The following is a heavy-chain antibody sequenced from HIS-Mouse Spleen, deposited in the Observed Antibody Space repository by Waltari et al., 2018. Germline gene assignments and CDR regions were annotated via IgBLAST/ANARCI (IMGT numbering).Heavy chain of an antibody. Sequence: QLQLQESGPGLVKPSETLSLTCTVSGGSISSSSYYWGWIRQPPGKGLEWIGSIYYRRGTSTNPALKIGVTISVDKSKNQFSLKLSSVTAADTAVYYCAREIPYSSSWYDWYFDLWGRGTLVTVSS. CDR2: IYYRRGT. J-gene: IGHJ2*01. CDR1: GGSISSSSYY. CDR3: AREIPYSSSWYDWYFDL. D-gene: IGHD6-13*01. V-gene: IGHV4-39*07.